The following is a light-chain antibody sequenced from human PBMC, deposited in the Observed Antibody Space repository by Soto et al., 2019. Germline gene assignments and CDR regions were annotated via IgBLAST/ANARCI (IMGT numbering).Light chain of an antibody. CDR1: QGVGRF. Sequence: EIVLTQSPATLSLSPGERAALSCRASQGVGRFLAWYQQKPGQAPSLLIYDASNRATGIPARFSGSGSWTDFTLAINNLEPEDFAVYYCQQRGGWPLTFGGGTKVEIK. CDR3: QQRGGWPLT. CDR2: DAS. J-gene: IGKJ4*01. V-gene: IGKV3-11*01.